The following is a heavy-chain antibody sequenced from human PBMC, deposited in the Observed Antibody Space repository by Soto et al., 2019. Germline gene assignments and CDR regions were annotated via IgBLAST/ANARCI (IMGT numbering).Heavy chain of an antibody. CDR2: IYYSGTT. CDR1: GGSITNYY. J-gene: IGHJ4*02. Sequence: SETLSLTCTVSGGSITNYYSSWIRQPPGKGLEWIGYIYYSGTTNYNPSLKSRVTISVDTSKNQFSLKLSSVTAADTAVYYCARGVTTVTTIDYWGQGTLVTVSS. CDR3: ARGVTTVTTIDY. V-gene: IGHV4-59*12. D-gene: IGHD4-17*01.